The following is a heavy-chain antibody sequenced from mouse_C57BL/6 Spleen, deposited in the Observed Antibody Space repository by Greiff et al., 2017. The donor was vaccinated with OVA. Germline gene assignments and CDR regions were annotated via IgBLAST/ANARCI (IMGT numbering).Heavy chain of an antibody. CDR2: IYPRDGST. CDR1: GYTFTSYD. Sequence: QVQLQQSGPELVKPGASVKLSCKASGYTFTSYDINWVKQRPGKGLEWIGWIYPRDGSTKYNEKFKGKATLTVDTSSSTAYMELHSLTSEDSAVYFCARALLLLDGGRGLGWYFDVWGTGTTVTVSS. J-gene: IGHJ1*03. CDR3: ARALLLLDGGRGLGWYFDV. V-gene: IGHV1-85*01. D-gene: IGHD1-1*02.